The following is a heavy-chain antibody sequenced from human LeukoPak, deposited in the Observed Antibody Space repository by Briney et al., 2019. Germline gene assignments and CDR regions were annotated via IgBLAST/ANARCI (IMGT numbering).Heavy chain of an antibody. CDR3: ACEDVYYYDSSGYYY. D-gene: IGHD3-22*01. CDR1: GFTFSSYS. V-gene: IGHV3-21*01. CDR2: ISSSSSYI. J-gene: IGHJ4*02. Sequence: GGSLRLSCAASGFTFSSYSMNWVRQAPGKGLEWVSSISSSSSYIYYADSVKGRFTISRDNAKNSLYLQVNSLRAEDTAVYYCACEDVYYYDSSGYYYWGQGTLVTVSS.